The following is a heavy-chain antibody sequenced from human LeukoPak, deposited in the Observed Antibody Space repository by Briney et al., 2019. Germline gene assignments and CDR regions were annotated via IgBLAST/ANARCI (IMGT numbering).Heavy chain of an antibody. J-gene: IGHJ4*02. CDR2: IRSSSTYI. CDR1: GFTFSSYT. D-gene: IGHD3-22*01. V-gene: IGHV3-21*01. Sequence: KPGGSLRLSCAASGFTFSSYTMNWVRQAPGKGLEWVSSIRSSSTYIYYADSVKGRFTISRDNAKNSLYLQMNSLRAEDTAVYYCARVAWDYYDSSGYRFDYWGQGTRVTVSS. CDR3: ARVAWDYYDSSGYRFDY.